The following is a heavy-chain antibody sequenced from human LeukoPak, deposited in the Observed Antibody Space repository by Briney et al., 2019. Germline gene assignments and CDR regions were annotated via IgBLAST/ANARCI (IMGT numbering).Heavy chain of an antibody. J-gene: IGHJ5*02. Sequence: SSETLSLTCAVYGGSFSGYYWSWIRQPPGKGLEWIGEINHSGSTNYNPSLKNRVTISVDTSKNQFSLKLSSVTAADTAVYYCARGPLRTCSSTSCPRGWFDPWGQGTLVTVSS. CDR1: GGSFSGYY. D-gene: IGHD2-2*01. CDR3: ARGPLRTCSSTSCPRGWFDP. V-gene: IGHV4-34*01. CDR2: INHSGST.